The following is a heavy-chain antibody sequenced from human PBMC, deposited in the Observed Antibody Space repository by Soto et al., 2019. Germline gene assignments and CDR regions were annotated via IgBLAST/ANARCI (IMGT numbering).Heavy chain of an antibody. Sequence: EVQLVQSGAEVKKAGESLKISCKASGNIFSNYWIIWVRQLPGKGLESMGIIYPGDSETTYSPSFQGQVSISADKSLTTAFLQWSSLKASDTAMYYCARRGLDDDAYDIWGQGTMVTVSS. D-gene: IGHD5-12*01. V-gene: IGHV5-51*01. CDR3: ARRGLDDDAYDI. J-gene: IGHJ3*02. CDR2: IYPGDSET. CDR1: GNIFSNYW.